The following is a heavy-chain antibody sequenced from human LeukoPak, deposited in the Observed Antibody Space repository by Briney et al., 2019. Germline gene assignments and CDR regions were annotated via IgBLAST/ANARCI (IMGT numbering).Heavy chain of an antibody. J-gene: IGHJ4*02. CDR3: AKAPVTTCSGTFCYPFDY. D-gene: IGHD2-15*01. CDR2: ITGSGDST. CDR1: GFTFSSYG. Sequence: GGSLRLSCAASGFTFSSYGMSWVRQAPGKGLEWVSAITGSGDSTYYADSVKGRFTTSRDNSKNTLYLQMSSLRAEDAGVYYCAKAPVTTCSGTFCYPFDYWGQGTLVTVSS. V-gene: IGHV3-23*01.